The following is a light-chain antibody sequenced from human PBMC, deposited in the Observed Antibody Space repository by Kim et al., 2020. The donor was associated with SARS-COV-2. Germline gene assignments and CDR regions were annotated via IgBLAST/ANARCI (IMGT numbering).Light chain of an antibody. CDR2: AAS. CDR3: QRSYFSPFS. CDR1: QSISSH. Sequence: DIQMTQSPSSLSASVGDRVTITCRTSQSISSHLNWYQQKPGRAPKLLISAASTLQGGVPSRFSGSGSETDFTLTISSLQPEDFATYFCQRSYFSPFSVGPGTKVDIK. V-gene: IGKV1-39*01. J-gene: IGKJ3*01.